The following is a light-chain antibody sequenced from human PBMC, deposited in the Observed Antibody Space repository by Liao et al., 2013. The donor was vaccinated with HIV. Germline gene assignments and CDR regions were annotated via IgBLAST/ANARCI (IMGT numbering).Light chain of an antibody. V-gene: IGLV3-21*01. Sequence: SYELTQPPSVSVAPGKTARNPCGGNNIRTKSVHWYQQMPGQAPVLVIYYDNDRPSGIPERFSGSHSGNTATLTISRVEAGDEADYYCQVWDSSGDHPVFGGGTKLTVL. CDR1: NIRTKS. J-gene: IGLJ3*02. CDR2: YDN. CDR3: QVWDSSGDHPV.